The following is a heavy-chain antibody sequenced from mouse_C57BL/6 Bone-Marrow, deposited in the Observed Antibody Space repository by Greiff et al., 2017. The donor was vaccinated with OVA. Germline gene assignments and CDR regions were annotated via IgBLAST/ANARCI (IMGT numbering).Heavy chain of an antibody. D-gene: IGHD2-14*01. Sequence: VQLQQPGAELVKPGASVKLSCKASGYTFTSYWMHWVKQRPGQGLEWIGMIHPNSGSTNYNEKFKSKATLTVDKSSSTAYMQLSSLTSEDSAVYYCARVVRRAWFAYWGQGTLVTDSA. CDR3: ARVVRRAWFAY. CDR2: IHPNSGST. V-gene: IGHV1-64*01. CDR1: GYTFTSYW. J-gene: IGHJ3*01.